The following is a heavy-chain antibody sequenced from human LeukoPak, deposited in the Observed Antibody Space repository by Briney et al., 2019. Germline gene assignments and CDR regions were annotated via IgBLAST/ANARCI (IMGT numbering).Heavy chain of an antibody. CDR3: ARDRCSGDSCYYFDY. Sequence: PGGSLRLSCAASGFTFSSYGMHWVRQAPGTGLEWVAVIWYDGNSKYYADSVKGRFTISRDNSKNTLYLQMNSLRVEDTALYYCARDRCSGDSCYYFDYWGQGTLVTVSS. CDR1: GFTFSSYG. D-gene: IGHD2-15*01. V-gene: IGHV3-33*08. CDR2: IWYDGNSK. J-gene: IGHJ4*02.